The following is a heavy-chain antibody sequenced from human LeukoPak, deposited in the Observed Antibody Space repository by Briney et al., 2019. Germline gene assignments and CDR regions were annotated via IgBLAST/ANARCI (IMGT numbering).Heavy chain of an antibody. CDR1: GGSISSYY. D-gene: IGHD3-10*01. Sequence: SETLSLTCTVSGGSISSYYWSWIRQPPGKGLEWIGYIYYSGSTNYNPSLKSRVTISVDTSKNQFSLKLNSVTAADTAVYYCARLGSGSYISGYWGQGTLVTVSS. V-gene: IGHV4-59*08. CDR2: IYYSGST. J-gene: IGHJ4*02. CDR3: ARLGSGSYISGY.